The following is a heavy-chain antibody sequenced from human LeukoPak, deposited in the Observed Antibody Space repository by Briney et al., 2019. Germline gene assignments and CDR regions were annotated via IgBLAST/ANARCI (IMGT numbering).Heavy chain of an antibody. J-gene: IGHJ6*03. Sequence: GGSLRLSCAASGFTFSSYAMSWVRQAPGKGLEWVSTISGSGGSTYYADSVKGRFTISRDNSKNTLFLQLNSLRAEDTAIYYCAKTVGYTYYFYYMDVWGKGTTVTVSS. V-gene: IGHV3-23*01. CDR3: AKTVGYTYYFYYMDV. CDR2: ISGSGGST. D-gene: IGHD3-16*02. CDR1: GFTFSSYA.